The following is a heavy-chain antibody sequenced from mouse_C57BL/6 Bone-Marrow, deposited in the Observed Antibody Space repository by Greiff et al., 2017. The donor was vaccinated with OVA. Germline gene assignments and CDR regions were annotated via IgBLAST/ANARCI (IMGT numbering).Heavy chain of an antibody. D-gene: IGHD2-2*01. CDR3: ASGFFDY. V-gene: IGHV1-66*01. Sequence: QVQLKQSGPELVKPGASVKISCQASGYSFTSYYIHWVKQRPGQGLAWIGWIYPGSGNTTYNEKFKGKATLTADTSSSTAYMQLSSLTSEDSAVYYCASGFFDYWGQGTTLTVSS. CDR2: IYPGSGNT. J-gene: IGHJ2*01. CDR1: GYSFTSYY.